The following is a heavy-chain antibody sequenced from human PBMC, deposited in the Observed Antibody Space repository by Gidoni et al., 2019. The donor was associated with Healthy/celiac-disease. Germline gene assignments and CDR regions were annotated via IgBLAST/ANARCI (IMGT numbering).Heavy chain of an antibody. V-gene: IGHV4-59*01. CDR2: IFYSGST. CDR1: GGSISSYY. D-gene: IGHD3-16*02. CDR3: ATSMITFGGVIGSFDY. J-gene: IGHJ4*02. Sequence: QVQLQESGPGLVKPSETLSLTCTVSGGSISSYYWSWIRQPPGKGLEWIGYIFYSGSTNYNPSLKSRVTISVDTSKNQFSLKLSSVTAADTAVYYCATSMITFGGVIGSFDYWGQGTLVTVSS.